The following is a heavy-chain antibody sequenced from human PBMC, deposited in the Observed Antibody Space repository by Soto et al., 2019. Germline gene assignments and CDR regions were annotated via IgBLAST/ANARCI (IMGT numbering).Heavy chain of an antibody. Sequence: GSLRLSCAASGFTFSDHYMDWVRQAPGQGLEWVGRTKNKANSYITEYAASVKGRFTISRDDSKNSVYLQMNSLKTEDTALYYCARDRVHYGMDVWGQGTTVTVSS. V-gene: IGHV3-72*01. CDR2: TKNKANSYIT. CDR1: GFTFSDHY. CDR3: ARDRVHYGMDV. J-gene: IGHJ6*02.